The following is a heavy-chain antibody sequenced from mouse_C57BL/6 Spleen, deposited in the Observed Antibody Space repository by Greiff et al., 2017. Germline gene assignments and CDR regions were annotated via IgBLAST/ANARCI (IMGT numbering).Heavy chain of an antibody. D-gene: IGHD2-5*01. CDR2: IYPGSGST. V-gene: IGHV1-55*01. CDR1: GYTFTSYW. CDR3: ARIYYSNYVGAMDY. J-gene: IGHJ4*01. Sequence: VQLQQPGAELVKPGASVKMSCKASGYTFTSYWITWVKQRPGQGLAWIGDIYPGSGSTNYNEKFKSKATLTVATSSSTAYMQLSSLTSEDSAVYYCARIYYSNYVGAMDYWGQGTSVTVSS.